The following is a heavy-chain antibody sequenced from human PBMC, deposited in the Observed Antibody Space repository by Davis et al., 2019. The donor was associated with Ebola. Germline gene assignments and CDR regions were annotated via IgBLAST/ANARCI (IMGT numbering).Heavy chain of an antibody. J-gene: IGHJ4*02. CDR3: ARDGVITPFDD. D-gene: IGHD3-22*01. Sequence: ASVKVSCKASGYTFTSYAMHWVRQAPGQGLEWMGWISAYNGNTNYAQKLQGRVTMTTDTSTSTAYMELRSLRSDDTAVYYCARDGVITPFDDWGQGTLVTVSS. V-gene: IGHV1-18*01. CDR1: GYTFTSYA. CDR2: ISAYNGNT.